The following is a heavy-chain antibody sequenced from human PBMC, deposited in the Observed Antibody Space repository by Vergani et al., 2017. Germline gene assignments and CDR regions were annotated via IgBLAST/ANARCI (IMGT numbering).Heavy chain of an antibody. CDR1: GFTVSSNY. V-gene: IGHV3-53*01. Sequence: EVQLVESGGGLIQPGGSLRLSCAASGFTVSSNYMSWVRQAPGKGLEWVSVIYSGGSTYYADSVKGRFTISRDNSKNTLYLQMNSLRAEDTAVYYCASMGSGYSDYYYGMDVWGQGTTVTVSS. CDR2: IYSGGST. D-gene: IGHD3-3*01. CDR3: ASMGSGYSDYYYGMDV. J-gene: IGHJ6*02.